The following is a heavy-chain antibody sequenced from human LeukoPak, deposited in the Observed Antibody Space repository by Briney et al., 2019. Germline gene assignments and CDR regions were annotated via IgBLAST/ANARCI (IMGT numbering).Heavy chain of an antibody. CDR2: INGDGSTS. Sequence: PGGSLRLSCAASGFTFYSYWMHWVRQAPGKGLVWVSCINGDGSTSNYADSVKGRFTISRDNSKSTLYLQMNSLRDDDSAAYFCARVYLERLTAGYFDHWGQGTQVTVSP. D-gene: IGHD2-8*01. CDR3: ARVYLERLTAGYFDH. CDR1: GFTFYSYW. J-gene: IGHJ4*02. V-gene: IGHV3-74*01.